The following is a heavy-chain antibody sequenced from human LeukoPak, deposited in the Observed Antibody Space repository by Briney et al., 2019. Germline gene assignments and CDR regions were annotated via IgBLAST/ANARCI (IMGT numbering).Heavy chain of an antibody. CDR2: IDPSGGST. CDR1: GYTFTIYY. Sequence: ASVKVSCKTSGYTFTIYYIHWVRQAPGQGFEGMGLIDPSGGSTTYAQKFQGRVTMTTDTSTSTVYMELSSLRSEDTAVYYCARRYYYDQGAFDIWGQGTMVTVSS. CDR3: ARRYYYDQGAFDI. D-gene: IGHD3-22*01. J-gene: IGHJ3*02. V-gene: IGHV1-46*01.